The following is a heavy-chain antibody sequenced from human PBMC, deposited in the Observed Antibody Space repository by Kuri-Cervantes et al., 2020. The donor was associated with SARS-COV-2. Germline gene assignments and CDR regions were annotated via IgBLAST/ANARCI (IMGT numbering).Heavy chain of an antibody. CDR1: GFTFSKYA. D-gene: IGHD3-3*01. Sequence: GGSLRLSCAASGFTFSKYAMAWVRQAPGEGLQWVSSIGESGDRISYADSVQGRFTISRDNSKNTLYLEMNGLGGEDTAVYFCAKNPYYDFWSGLYFDSWGQGTLVTVSS. V-gene: IGHV3-23*01. CDR2: IGESGDRI. CDR3: AKNPYYDFWSGLYFDS. J-gene: IGHJ4*02.